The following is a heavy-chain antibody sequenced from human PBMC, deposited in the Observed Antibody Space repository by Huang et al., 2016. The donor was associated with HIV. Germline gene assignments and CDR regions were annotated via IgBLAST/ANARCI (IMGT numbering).Heavy chain of an antibody. Sequence: QVQLVESGGGVVQPGGSLRLSCSESGFTVGRDGMHWVRQGPVTGWDVGAFMRSDGMNHFYSDSRKGRIIISIDNARNKLFLQVNSLRSEDAGVYYCAKYPHDNGDYSLYQYYYYLDVWGKGTTVTVSS. CDR2: MRSDGMNH. CDR1: GFTVGRDG. J-gene: IGHJ6*03. V-gene: IGHV3-30*02. D-gene: IGHD4-17*01. CDR3: AKYPHDNGDYSLYQYYYYLDV.